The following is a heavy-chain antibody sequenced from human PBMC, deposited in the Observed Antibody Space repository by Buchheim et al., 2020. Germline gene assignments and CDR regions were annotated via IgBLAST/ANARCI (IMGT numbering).Heavy chain of an antibody. J-gene: IGHJ4*02. CDR3: AKDLGLWSGYYTLDY. CDR1: GLIFSRYG. CDR2: ISSSGAGT. Sequence: VQLVESGGGVVQPGRSLRLSCAASGLIFSRYGIHWVRQAPGKGLEWVSSISSSGAGTYYADSVKGRFTTSRDNSKNTLYLQMNSLRAEDTAVYYCAKDLGLWSGYYTLDYWGQGTL. V-gene: IGHV3-23*04. D-gene: IGHD3-3*01.